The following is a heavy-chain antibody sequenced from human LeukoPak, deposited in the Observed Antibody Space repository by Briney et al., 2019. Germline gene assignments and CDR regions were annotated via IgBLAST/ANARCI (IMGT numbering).Heavy chain of an antibody. D-gene: IGHD3-3*01. V-gene: IGHV4-34*01. CDR3: ARRGYDFWSGYYLPHFDY. CDR2: INHSGST. CDR1: GGSISSYY. J-gene: IGHJ4*02. Sequence: SETLSLTCTVSGGSISSYYWSWIRQPPGKGLEWIGEINHSGSTNYNPSLKSRVTISVDTSKNQFSLKLSSVTAADTAVYYCARRGYDFWSGYYLPHFDYWGQGTLVTVSS.